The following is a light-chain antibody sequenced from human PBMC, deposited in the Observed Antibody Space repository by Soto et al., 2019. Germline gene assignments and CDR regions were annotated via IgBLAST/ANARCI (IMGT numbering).Light chain of an antibody. V-gene: IGLV2-8*01. CDR2: EVT. CDR1: SSDVGLYDY. CDR3: SSYGGNSNYV. J-gene: IGLJ1*01. Sequence: QSVLTPPPSASGSPGQSVTISCTGTSSDVGLYDYVSWYQQHPGKVPKLLIYEVTQRPSGVPDRFSGSKSGNTASLTVSGLQAEDEADYYCSSYGGNSNYVFGTGTKVTVL.